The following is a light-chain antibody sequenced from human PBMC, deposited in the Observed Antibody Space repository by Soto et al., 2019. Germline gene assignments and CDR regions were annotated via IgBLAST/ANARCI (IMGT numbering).Light chain of an antibody. CDR2: AAS. J-gene: IGKJ1*01. CDR1: QRISSY. Sequence: DIQMTQSPSSLSASVGDRVTITCRASQRISSYLNWYQQKPGKAPNLLIYAASNLQSGVPSRFRGSGSGTDFTLIISSLQPEDFATYYCQQSYSAPRTFGQGTKVE. CDR3: QQSYSAPRT. V-gene: IGKV1-39*01.